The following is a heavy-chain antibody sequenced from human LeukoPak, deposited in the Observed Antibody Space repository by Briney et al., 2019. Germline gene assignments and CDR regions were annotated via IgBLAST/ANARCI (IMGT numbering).Heavy chain of an antibody. J-gene: IGHJ6*03. CDR2: IIPIFGTA. V-gene: IGHV1-69*05. Sequence: ASVKASCKASGGTFSSYAISWVRQAPGQGLEWMGGIIPIFGTANYAQKFQGRVTVTTDESTSTAYMELSSLRSEDTAVYYCARAGYYGSGSPPGGYYYYYMDVWGKGTTVTVSS. CDR1: GGTFSSYA. CDR3: ARAGYYGSGSPPGGYYYYYMDV. D-gene: IGHD3-10*01.